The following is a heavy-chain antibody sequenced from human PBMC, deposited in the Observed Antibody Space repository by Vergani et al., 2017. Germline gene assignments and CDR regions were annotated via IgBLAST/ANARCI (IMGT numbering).Heavy chain of an antibody. D-gene: IGHD3-9*01. CDR3: AREPPLTGFFDY. CDR1: GYTFTAYY. Sequence: QVPLVQSGAEVGKPGASVKISCKASGYTFTAYYIHWVRQAPGQGLEWVGVISPDGFSTFYAQKFQGRVTITRDTSTSTVYVEVTSLRSDDTAVYYCAREPPLTGFFDYWGQGTLVTVSS. V-gene: IGHV1-46*03. CDR2: ISPDGFST. J-gene: IGHJ4*02.